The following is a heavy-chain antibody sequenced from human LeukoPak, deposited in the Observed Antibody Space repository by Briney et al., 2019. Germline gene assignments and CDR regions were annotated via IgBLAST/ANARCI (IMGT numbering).Heavy chain of an antibody. CDR2: IIPILGIA. V-gene: IGHV1-69*02. D-gene: IGHD2-2*01. Sequence: GASVKVSCKASGGTFSSYTISWVRQAPGQGLEWMGRIIPILGIANYAQKFQGRVTITADKSTSTAYMELSSLRSEDTAVYYCAIIRSSTSYSGWFDPWGQGTLVTVSS. CDR3: AIIRSSTSYSGWFDP. CDR1: GGTFSSYT. J-gene: IGHJ5*02.